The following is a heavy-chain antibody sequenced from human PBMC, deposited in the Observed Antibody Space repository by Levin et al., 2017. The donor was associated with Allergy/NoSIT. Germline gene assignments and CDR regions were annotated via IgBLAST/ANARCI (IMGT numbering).Heavy chain of an antibody. CDR2: ISAYNGNT. CDR3: ARTSRNYYGSGSYKYPSYLISPSYYFDY. V-gene: IGHV1-18*01. D-gene: IGHD3-10*01. CDR1: GYTFTSYG. Sequence: ASVKVSCKASGYTFTSYGISWVRQAPGQGLEWMGWISAYNGNTNYAQKLQGRVTMTTDTSTSTAYMELRSLRSDDTAVYYCARTSRNYYGSGSYKYPSYLISPSYYFDYWGQGTLVTVSS. J-gene: IGHJ4*02.